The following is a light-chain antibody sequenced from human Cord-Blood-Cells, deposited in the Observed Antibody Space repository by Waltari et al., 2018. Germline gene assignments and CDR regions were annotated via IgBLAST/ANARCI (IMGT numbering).Light chain of an antibody. V-gene: IGLV2-14*01. J-gene: IGLJ2*01. CDR1: SSYVGGYNY. CDR2: DVS. CDR3: SSYTSSSTLV. Sequence: QSALTQPASVSGSPGQSLPIPRPRTSSYVGGYNYVSCYQQHPGKAPKLMIYDVSKRPSGVSNRFSGSKSGNTASLTISGLQAEDEADYYCSSYTSSSTLVFGGGTKLTVL.